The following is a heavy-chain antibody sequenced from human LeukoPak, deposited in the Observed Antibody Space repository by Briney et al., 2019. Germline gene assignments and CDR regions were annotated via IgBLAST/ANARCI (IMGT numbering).Heavy chain of an antibody. J-gene: IGHJ6*03. CDR2: ISSSSNTI. Sequence: GGSLRLSCAASGFTFSTYSMNWVRQAPGKGLEWVSYISSSSNTIYYADSVKGRFTISRGNAWNSLYLQMNSLRAEDTAVYYCARRITISGVGYYMDVWGKGTTVTVSS. CDR3: ARRITISGVGYYMDV. V-gene: IGHV3-48*01. CDR1: GFTFSTYS. D-gene: IGHD3-3*01.